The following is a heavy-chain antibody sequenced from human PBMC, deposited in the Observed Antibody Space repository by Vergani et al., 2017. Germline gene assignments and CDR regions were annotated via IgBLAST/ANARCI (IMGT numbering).Heavy chain of an antibody. D-gene: IGHD5-24*01. V-gene: IGHV4-31*03. CDR2: IYYSGST. Sequence: QVQLQESGPGLVKPSQTLSLTCTVSGGSISSGGYYWSWIRQHPGKGLEWIGYIYYSGSTYYNPSLKSRVTISVDRSKNQFSLKLSSVTAADTAVYYCARDLGATNPSPDAFDIWGQGTMVTVSS. CDR3: ARDLGATNPSPDAFDI. CDR1: GGSISSGGYY. J-gene: IGHJ3*02.